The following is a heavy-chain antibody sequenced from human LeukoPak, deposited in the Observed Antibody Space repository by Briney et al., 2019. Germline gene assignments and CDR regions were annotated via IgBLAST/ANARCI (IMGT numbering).Heavy chain of an antibody. CDR1: GFTFSSYS. J-gene: IGHJ4*02. Sequence: PGGSLRLSCAASGFTFSSYSMNWVRQAPGKGLEWVSYISSSSSTIYYADSVKGRFTISRVNAKNSLYLQMNSLRAEDTAVYYCGRVFFGYFDYWGQGPLVTVPS. V-gene: IGHV3-48*04. D-gene: IGHD2/OR15-2a*01. CDR3: GRVFFGYFDY. CDR2: ISSSSSTI.